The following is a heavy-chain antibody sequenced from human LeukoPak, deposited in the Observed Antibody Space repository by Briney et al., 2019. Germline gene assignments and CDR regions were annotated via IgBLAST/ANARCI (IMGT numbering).Heavy chain of an antibody. CDR3: ARDSVVRGVIRPSDY. J-gene: IGHJ4*02. CDR1: GYTFTSYG. Sequence: ASVKVSCKASGYTFTSYGVSWVRQAPGQGLEWMGWISAYNGNTNYAQKLQGRVTMTTDTSTSTAYMELRSLRSDDTAVYYCARDSVVRGVIRPSDYWGQGTLVTVSS. CDR2: ISAYNGNT. V-gene: IGHV1-18*01. D-gene: IGHD3-10*01.